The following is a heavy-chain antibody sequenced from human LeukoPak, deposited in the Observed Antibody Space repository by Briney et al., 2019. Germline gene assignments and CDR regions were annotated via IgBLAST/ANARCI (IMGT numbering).Heavy chain of an antibody. J-gene: IGHJ6*03. V-gene: IGHV4-38-2*01. CDR3: ARVQWGNHYYYYYYMDV. D-gene: IGHD1-26*01. CDR2: IYHSGNT. CDR1: GYSISSGFY. Sequence: SETLSLTCAVSGYSISSGFYWGWIRPPPGKGLEWIGNIYHSGNTYYNPSLKSRVTLSVDTSKNQFSLKLNSVTAADTAVYYCARVQWGNHYYYYYYMDVWGKGTTVTVSS.